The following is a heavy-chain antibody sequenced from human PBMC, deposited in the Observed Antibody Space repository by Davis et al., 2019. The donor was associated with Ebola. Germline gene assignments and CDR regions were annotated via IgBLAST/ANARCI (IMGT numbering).Heavy chain of an antibody. V-gene: IGHV5-51*01. CDR2: IYPRDFET. J-gene: IGHJ3*01. D-gene: IGHD1-1*01. CDR1: GYIFTTYW. Sequence: GESLKISCTASGYIFTTYWIAWVRQVPGKGLEWKGIIYPRDFETRYSPSFQGRVTISADKSITTAYLQWISLQASDTAMYYCARTRTTGTSSAFNVWGQGTMVTVSS. CDR3: ARTRTTGTSSAFNV.